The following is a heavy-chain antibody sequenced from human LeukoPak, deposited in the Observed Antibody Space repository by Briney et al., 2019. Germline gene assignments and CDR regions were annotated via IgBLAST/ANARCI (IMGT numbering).Heavy chain of an antibody. Sequence: GGSLGLSCAASGFTFSNAWMNWVRQAPGKGLVWVSRINSDGSSTSYADSVKGRFTISRDNAKNTLYLQMDSLRAEDTAVYYCARRSSGSPPYYFGYWGQGTLVTVSS. CDR1: GFTFSNAW. J-gene: IGHJ4*02. D-gene: IGHD1-26*01. CDR3: ARRSSGSPPYYFGY. CDR2: INSDGSST. V-gene: IGHV3-74*01.